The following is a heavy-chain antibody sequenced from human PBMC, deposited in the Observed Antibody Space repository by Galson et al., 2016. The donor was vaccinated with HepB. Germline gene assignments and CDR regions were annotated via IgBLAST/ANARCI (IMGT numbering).Heavy chain of an antibody. V-gene: IGHV3-9*01. Sequence: SLRISCAASGFTFDDYAMHWVRQAPGKGLEWVSGISWNSGSIGYADSVKGRFTISGDNAKNSLYLQMNSLRAEDTALYYGAKDGRYCGGDSCYPGYYFDYWGQGTLVTVSS. D-gene: IGHD2-15*01. CDR2: ISWNSGSI. CDR1: GFTFDDYA. CDR3: AKDGRYCGGDSCYPGYYFDY. J-gene: IGHJ4*02.